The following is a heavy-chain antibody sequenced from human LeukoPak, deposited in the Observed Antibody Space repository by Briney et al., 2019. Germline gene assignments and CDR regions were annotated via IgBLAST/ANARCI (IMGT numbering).Heavy chain of an antibody. CDR1: GESFSGYY. V-gene: IGHV4-34*01. CDR2: INHSGSI. Sequence: PSETLSLTCAVYGESFSGYYWTWIRQTPGKGLEWIGEINHSGSINYSPSLKSRVTISVDTSKNQFSLKLRSVTAADTAVYYCARVGYSSSQSVDYWGQGTLVTVSS. D-gene: IGHD6-13*01. CDR3: ARVGYSSSQSVDY. J-gene: IGHJ4*02.